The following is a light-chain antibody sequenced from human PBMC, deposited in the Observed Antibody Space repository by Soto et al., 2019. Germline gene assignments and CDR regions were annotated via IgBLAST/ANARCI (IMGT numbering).Light chain of an antibody. Sequence: VVTQSPATLSVSPGGRVTLSCRASQTVTYTLAWYQQKAGQSPRLLVYAASTRATGIPARFSGSGSGTEFTLTINSLESEDFAVYYCQQYAQWPRTFGGGTKVDIK. J-gene: IGKJ4*01. CDR3: QQYAQWPRT. CDR2: AAS. CDR1: QTVTYT. V-gene: IGKV3D-15*01.